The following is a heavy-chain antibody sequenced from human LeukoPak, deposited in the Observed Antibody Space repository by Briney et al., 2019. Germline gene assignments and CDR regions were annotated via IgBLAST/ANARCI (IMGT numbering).Heavy chain of an antibody. CDR1: GGSISNYY. CDR3: ARALLRPWFDP. CDR2: ISYSGST. Sequence: SETLSLTCTVSGGSISNYYWSWIRQPPGKGLEWIGYISYSGSTNYNPSLKSRVTISVDTSKNQFSLKLRSVTTADTAVYYCARALLRPWFDPWGQGTLVTVSS. V-gene: IGHV4-59*01. D-gene: IGHD3-16*01. J-gene: IGHJ5*02.